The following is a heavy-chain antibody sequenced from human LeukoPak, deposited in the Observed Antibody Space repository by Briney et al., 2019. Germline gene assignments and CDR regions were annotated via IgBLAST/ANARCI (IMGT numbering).Heavy chain of an antibody. Sequence: ASVKVSCKASGYTFTGYYMHWVRQAPGQGLEWMGWINPNSGGTNYAQKFQGWVTMTRDTSISTAYMELSRLRSEDTAVYYCARDPTVTTIPFFDYWGQGTLVTVSS. V-gene: IGHV1-2*04. J-gene: IGHJ4*02. CDR1: GYTFTGYY. CDR2: INPNSGGT. D-gene: IGHD4-17*01. CDR3: ARDPTVTTIPFFDY.